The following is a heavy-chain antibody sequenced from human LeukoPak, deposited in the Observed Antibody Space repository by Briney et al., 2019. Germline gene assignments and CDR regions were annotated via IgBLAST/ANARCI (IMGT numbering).Heavy chain of an antibody. J-gene: IGHJ4*02. CDR2: MNPNSGNT. CDR1: GYTFTSYY. CDR3: ARPGAAAGFEY. V-gene: IGHV1-8*02. D-gene: IGHD6-13*01. Sequence: GASVEVSCKASGYTFTSYYMHWVRQAPGQGLEWMGLMNPNSGNTDYAQKFQGRVTMTRNTSISTAYMELSSLTSEDTAVYYCARPGAAAGFEYWGQGALVTVSS.